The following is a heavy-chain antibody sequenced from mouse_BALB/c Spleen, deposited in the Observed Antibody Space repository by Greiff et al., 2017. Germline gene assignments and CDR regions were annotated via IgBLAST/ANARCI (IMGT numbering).Heavy chain of an antibody. Sequence: EVMLVESGGGLVQPGGSRKLSCAASGFTFSSFGMHWVRQAPEKGLEWVAYISSGSSTIYYADTVKGRFTISRDNPKNTLFLQMTSLRSEDTAMYYCARVGYRYDVGAYWGQGTLVTVSA. D-gene: IGHD2-14*01. CDR1: GFTFSSFG. CDR2: ISSGSSTI. V-gene: IGHV5-17*02. CDR3: ARVGYRYDVGAY. J-gene: IGHJ3*01.